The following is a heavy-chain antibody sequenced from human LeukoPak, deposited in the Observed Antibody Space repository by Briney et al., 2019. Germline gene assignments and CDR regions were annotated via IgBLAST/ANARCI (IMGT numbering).Heavy chain of an antibody. CDR1: GGSISSGGYY. CDR3: ARGWWLHSEANWFDP. J-gene: IGHJ5*02. CDR2: IYYSGST. D-gene: IGHD2-21*01. V-gene: IGHV4-31*03. Sequence: SETLSLTGTVSGGSISSGGYYWSWIRQHPGKGLEWIGYIYYSGSTYYNPSLKSRVTISVDTSKNQFSLKLSSVTAADTAVYYCARGWWLHSEANWFDPWGQGTLVTVSS.